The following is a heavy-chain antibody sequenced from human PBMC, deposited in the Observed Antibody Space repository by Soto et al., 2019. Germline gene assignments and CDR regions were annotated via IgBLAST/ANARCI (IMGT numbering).Heavy chain of an antibody. CDR3: ARRVGRVEYQLPNGWFDP. V-gene: IGHV1-69*01. CDR1: GGTFRSYA. Sequence: QVQLVQSGAEVKKPGSSVKVSCKASGGTFRSYAISWVRQAPGQGLEWMGGIIPIFGTANYAQKFQGRVTITADESTSTADMELRSLRSEYTAVYYCARRVGRVEYQLPNGWFDPWGKRTLVTVAS. CDR2: IIPIFGTA. D-gene: IGHD2-2*01. J-gene: IGHJ5*02.